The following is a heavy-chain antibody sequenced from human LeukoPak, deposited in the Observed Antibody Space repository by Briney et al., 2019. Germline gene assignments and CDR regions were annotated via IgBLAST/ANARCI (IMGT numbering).Heavy chain of an antibody. CDR1: GFTFSSYW. J-gene: IGHJ5*02. CDR3: ARDSPGYCSGGSCYNWFDP. V-gene: IGHV3-7*01. Sequence: GGSLRLSCAASGFTFSSYWMSWVRQAPGKGLEWVANIKQHGSEKYYVDSVKGRFTISRDNAKNSLYLQMNSLRAEDTAVYYCARDSPGYCSGGSCYNWFDPWGQGTLVTVSS. CDR2: IKQHGSEK. D-gene: IGHD2-15*01.